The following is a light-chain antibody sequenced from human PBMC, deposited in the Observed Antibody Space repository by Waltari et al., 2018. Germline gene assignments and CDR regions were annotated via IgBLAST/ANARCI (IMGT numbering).Light chain of an antibody. CDR2: GAS. CDR3: HQSHSWPRT. Sequence: EIVMTQSPATLSVSPGERATLSCRASQNIYSDLAWYQQRPGQAPRLLIYGASTRATGIPARFSGSGSGTEFTLTISSLQSEDFAVYYCHQSHSWPRTFGQGTKVEVK. J-gene: IGKJ1*01. V-gene: IGKV3-15*01. CDR1: QNIYSD.